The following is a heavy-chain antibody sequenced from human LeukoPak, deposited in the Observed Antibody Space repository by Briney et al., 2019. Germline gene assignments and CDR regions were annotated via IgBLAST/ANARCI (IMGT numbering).Heavy chain of an antibody. CDR2: ISSSGSTI. CDR3: AELGITMIGGV. CDR1: GFTFSSYE. J-gene: IGHJ6*04. Sequence: PGGSLILSCAASGFTFSSYEMNWVRQAPGKGLEWVSYISSSGSTIYYADSVKGRFTISRDNAKNSLYLQMNSLRAEDTAVYYCAELGITMIGGVWGKGTTVTISP. V-gene: IGHV3-48*03. D-gene: IGHD3-10*02.